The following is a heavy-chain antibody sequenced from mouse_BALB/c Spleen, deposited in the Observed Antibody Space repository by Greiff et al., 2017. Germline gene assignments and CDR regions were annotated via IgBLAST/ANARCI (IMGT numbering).Heavy chain of an antibody. CDR3: ARWDYYGNYEDY. Sequence: VKLVESGPGLVQPSQSLSITCTVSGFSLTSYGVHWVRQSPGKGLEWLGVIWSGGSTDYNAAFISRLSISKDNSKSQVFFKMNSLQANDTAIYYCARWDYYGNYEDYWGQGTSVTVSS. V-gene: IGHV2-2*02. D-gene: IGHD2-1*01. CDR1: GFSLTSYG. CDR2: IWSGGST. J-gene: IGHJ4*01.